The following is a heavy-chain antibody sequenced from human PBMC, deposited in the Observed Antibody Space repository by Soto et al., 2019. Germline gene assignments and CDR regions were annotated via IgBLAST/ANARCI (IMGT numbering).Heavy chain of an antibody. V-gene: IGHV3-23*01. CDR2: ISGGGGGT. CDR3: VKDKKYDILSAWDDLDI. D-gene: IGHD3-9*01. Sequence: PGGSLRLSCAASGCTFSNYAMTWVRQAPGKGLEWVAAISGGGGGTYYADPVKGRFTISRDNSKNTLHLQMNNLRAEDTATYYCVKDKKYDILSAWDDLDIWGHGTLVTVSS. CDR1: GCTFSNYA. J-gene: IGHJ3*02.